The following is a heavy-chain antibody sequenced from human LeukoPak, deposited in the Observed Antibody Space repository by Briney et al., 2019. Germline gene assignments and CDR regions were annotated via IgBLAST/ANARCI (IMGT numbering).Heavy chain of an antibody. CDR2: MNPNSGNT. D-gene: IGHD2-15*01. CDR3: ARAYCSGGGCYSGC. Sequence: ASVKVSCMASGYTFTSYDINWVRQATGQGLEWMGWMNPNSGNTGYAQNFQGRVTMTRNTSISTAYMELSSLRSEDTAVYYCARAYCSGGGCYSGCWGQGTLVTVSS. V-gene: IGHV1-8*01. J-gene: IGHJ4*02. CDR1: GYTFTSYD.